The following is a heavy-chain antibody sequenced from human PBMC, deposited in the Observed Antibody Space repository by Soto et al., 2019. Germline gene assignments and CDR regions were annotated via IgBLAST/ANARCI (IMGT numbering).Heavy chain of an antibody. CDR2: IIPIVGTA. CDR3: ATDRYYYGSGSCRGRWPYYYYGMEF. Sequence: ASVKVSCKASRVAFSKFIVTWVRQAPGLGLEWVGGIIPIVGTAKYAQKFQGRVTITADESTSTAYMELSSLRAEDTAVYYCATDRYYYGSGSCRGRWPYYYYGMEFWGQGTTVTVSS. CDR1: RVAFSKFI. V-gene: IGHV1-69*13. D-gene: IGHD3-10*01. J-gene: IGHJ6*01.